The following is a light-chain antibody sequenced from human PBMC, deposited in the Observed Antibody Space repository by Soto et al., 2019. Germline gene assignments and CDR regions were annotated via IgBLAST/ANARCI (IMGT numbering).Light chain of an antibody. CDR2: GAS. J-gene: IGKJ2*01. Sequence: EIVMTQSPATLSVFPGERATLSFRASQSVSTNLAWYQQKPGQAPRLLIYGASARATRIPAMFSGSGSGTEFTLTISSLQSEDFAVYYCHQYNNWPPYTFGQGNKLEIK. V-gene: IGKV3-15*01. CDR3: HQYNNWPPYT. CDR1: QSVSTN.